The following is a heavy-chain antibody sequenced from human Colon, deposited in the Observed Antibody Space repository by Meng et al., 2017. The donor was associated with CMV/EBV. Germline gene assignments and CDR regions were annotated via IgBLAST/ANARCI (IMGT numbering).Heavy chain of an antibody. Sequence: GESLKISCAASGFTFSSYEMNWVRQAPGKGLEWVSYISSSGSTIYYADSVKGRFTISRGNAKNSLYLQMNSLRAEDTAVYYCARDVWDCSSTSCGSWGQGTLVTVSS. CDR1: GFTFSSYE. D-gene: IGHD2-2*01. V-gene: IGHV3-48*03. CDR2: ISSSGSTI. CDR3: ARDVWDCSSTSCGS. J-gene: IGHJ5*02.